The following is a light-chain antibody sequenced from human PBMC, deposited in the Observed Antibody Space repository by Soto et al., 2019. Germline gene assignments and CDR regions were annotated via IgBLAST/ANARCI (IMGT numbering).Light chain of an antibody. V-gene: IGKV1-9*01. CDR1: QGISSY. CDR2: AAS. J-gene: IGKJ1*01. CDR3: QQLNSYPRT. Sequence: IQLPPSPSSLSASVRDRVTLTCRASQGISSYLAWYQQKPGKAPKLLIYAASTLQSGVPSRFSGSGSGTDFTLTISSLQPEDFATYYCQQLNSYPRTVGQGTKVDIK.